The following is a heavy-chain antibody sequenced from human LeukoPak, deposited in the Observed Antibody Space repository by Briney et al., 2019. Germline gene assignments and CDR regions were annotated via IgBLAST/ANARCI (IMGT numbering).Heavy chain of an antibody. D-gene: IGHD5-18*01. CDR2: ITTNSAK. J-gene: IGHJ4*02. CDR3: AKSEGYIPSY. V-gene: IGHV3-69-1*01. Sequence: GGSLRLSCAASGFSLSDYGISWARQAPGKGLEWISYITTNSAKFYADSVRGRFTISRDNVKKLVYLQMNSLRVEDTAVYYCAKSEGYIPSYWGQGTLVTVSS. CDR1: GFSLSDYG.